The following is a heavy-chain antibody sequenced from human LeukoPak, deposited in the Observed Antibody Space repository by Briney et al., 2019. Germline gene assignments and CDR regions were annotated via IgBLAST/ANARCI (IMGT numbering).Heavy chain of an antibody. J-gene: IGHJ6*02. CDR2: ISYDGSSE. V-gene: IGHV3-30-3*01. CDR3: ARDAVDTANAV. CDR1: GFTFSNYA. D-gene: IGHD5-18*01. Sequence: GGSLRLSCAASGFTFSNYAMHWVRQAPGKGLEWVAVISYDGSSEYYPDSVKGRFTISRDNSKNMLYLQMNSLRAEDTAVYYCARDAVDTANAVWGQGTTVTVSS.